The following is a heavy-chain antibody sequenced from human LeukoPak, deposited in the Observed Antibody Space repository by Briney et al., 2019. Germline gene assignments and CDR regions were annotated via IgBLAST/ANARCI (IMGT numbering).Heavy chain of an antibody. Sequence: GGSLRLSCAASGFTFDDYAMHWVRQAPGKGLEWVPGISWNSGSIGYADSVKGRLTISRDNAKNSLYLQMNSVRAEDTALYYCARPLWFGVLSGDAFDIWGQGTMVTVSS. CDR1: GFTFDDYA. CDR3: ARPLWFGVLSGDAFDI. V-gene: IGHV3-9*01. J-gene: IGHJ3*02. D-gene: IGHD3-10*01. CDR2: ISWNSGSI.